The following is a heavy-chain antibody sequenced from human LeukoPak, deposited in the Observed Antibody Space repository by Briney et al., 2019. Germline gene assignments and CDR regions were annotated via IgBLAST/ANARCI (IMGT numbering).Heavy chain of an antibody. CDR3: VRGSKGSSPYWYFDL. CDR1: GDSVSSNSAA. Sequence: SQTLSLSCAISGDSVSSNSAAWNWIRQSPSRGLEWLGRTYYRSKWYKDYAVSVKSRITINPDTSKNQFSLQLDSVSPEDTAVYYCVRGSKGSSPYWYFDLWGRGTLVTVSS. D-gene: IGHD6-13*01. V-gene: IGHV6-1*01. CDR2: TYYRSKWYK. J-gene: IGHJ2*01.